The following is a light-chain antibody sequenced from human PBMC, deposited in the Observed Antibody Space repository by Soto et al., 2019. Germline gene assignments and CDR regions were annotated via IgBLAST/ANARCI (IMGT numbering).Light chain of an antibody. CDR1: SSDVGGYNY. V-gene: IGLV2-14*03. CDR3: SSYTSGSTRVV. Sequence: QSALTQPASVSGSPGQSITISCTGISSDVGGYNYVSWYQQHPGKAPKVMIYDVSKRSSGISNRFSGSKSGNTASLTISGLQVEDEGDYYCSSYTSGSTRVVFGGGTKLTVL. J-gene: IGLJ2*01. CDR2: DVS.